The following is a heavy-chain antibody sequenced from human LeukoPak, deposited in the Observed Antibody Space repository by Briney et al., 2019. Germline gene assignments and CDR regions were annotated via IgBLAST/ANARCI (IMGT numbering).Heavy chain of an antibody. V-gene: IGHV1-69*05. CDR1: GGTFSSYA. CDR3: ASKYCTTGVCYIVPYYFDY. Sequence: ASVKVSCKASGGTFSSYAISWVRQAPGQGLEWMGGIIPIFGTANYAQKFQGRVTITTDESTSTAYMELSSLRSEDTAVYYCASKYCTTGVCYIVPYYFDYWGQGTLVTVSS. CDR2: IIPIFGTA. J-gene: IGHJ4*02. D-gene: IGHD2-8*01.